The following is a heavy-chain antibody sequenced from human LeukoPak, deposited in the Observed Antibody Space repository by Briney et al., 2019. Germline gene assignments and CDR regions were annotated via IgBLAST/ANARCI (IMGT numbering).Heavy chain of an antibody. D-gene: IGHD3-10*01. CDR1: GYTFTGYY. CDR2: INPNSGGT. Sequence: ASVKVSCKASGYTFTGYYMHWVRQAPGQGLEWMGRINPNSGGTNCAQKFQGRVTMTRGTSISTAYMEMSRLRSDDTAVYYCARGGYYYGSGSPPHFDYWGQGTLVTVSS. CDR3: ARGGYYYGSGSPPHFDY. J-gene: IGHJ4*02. V-gene: IGHV1-2*06.